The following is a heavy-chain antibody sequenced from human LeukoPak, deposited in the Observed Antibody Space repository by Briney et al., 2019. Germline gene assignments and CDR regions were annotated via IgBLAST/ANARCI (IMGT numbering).Heavy chain of an antibody. J-gene: IGHJ4*02. D-gene: IGHD2-21*02. CDR3: ARGDAGDY. V-gene: IGHV3-20*01. CDR2: INWNGGST. CDR1: GFTFNSYG. Sequence: GGSLRLSCAASGFTFNSYGMSWVRQAPGKGLEWVSDINWNGGSTGYADSVKGRFTISRDNAKNSLYLQMNSLRAEDTALYDCARGDAGDYWGQGTLVTVSS.